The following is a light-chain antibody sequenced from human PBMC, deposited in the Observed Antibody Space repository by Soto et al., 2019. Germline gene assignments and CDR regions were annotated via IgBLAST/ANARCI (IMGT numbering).Light chain of an antibody. Sequence: EIVMTQSPAPMSVSPGARATFSCRASQSVSSNLAWYQQKPGQAPRLLIYYISTRATGIPARFSGSGSGTEFTLTINSLQSEDSAVYYCQQHNQWPITVGQGTRLEIK. CDR3: QQHNQWPIT. CDR2: YIS. J-gene: IGKJ5*01. V-gene: IGKV3D-15*01. CDR1: QSVSSN.